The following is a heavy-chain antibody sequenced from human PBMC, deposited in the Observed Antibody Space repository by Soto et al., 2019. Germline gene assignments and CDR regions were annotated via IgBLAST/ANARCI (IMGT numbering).Heavy chain of an antibody. Sequence: PVWSLRLSCRTSGLTFRTYLMSWVRQAPGKGLEWVANIKTDGSEEYYADSVEGRFTISRDNTKNSLYLQMNSLRADDTAMYYCATYQAADRESYSRRPSGQGTWVTVS. CDR1: GLTFRTYL. D-gene: IGHD1-26*01. CDR2: IKTDGSEE. CDR3: ATYQAADRESYSRRP. V-gene: IGHV3-7*01. J-gene: IGHJ5*02.